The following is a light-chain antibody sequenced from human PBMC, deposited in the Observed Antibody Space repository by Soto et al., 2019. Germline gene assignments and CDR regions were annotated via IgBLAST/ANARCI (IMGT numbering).Light chain of an antibody. CDR2: AAS. CDR3: QQLKSYPLT. V-gene: IGKV1-9*01. CDR1: QVISTY. J-gene: IGKJ4*01. Sequence: DIQLTQSPSFLSASVGDRVTITCRATQVISTYLAWYQQKPAKAPKLLIYAASTLQSGVPSRFSGSGSGTEFTLTISSLQPEDFATYYCQQLKSYPLTFGGGTKVEIK.